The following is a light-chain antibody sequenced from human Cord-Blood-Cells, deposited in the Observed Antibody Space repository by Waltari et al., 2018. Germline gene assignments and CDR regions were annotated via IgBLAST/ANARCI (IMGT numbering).Light chain of an antibody. CDR3: NSRDSSGNHWV. CDR2: EGS. CDR1: SSDVGSYNL. Sequence: QSALTQPASVSGSPGQSITISCTGTSSDVGSYNLVSWYQQHPGKAPKLMIYEGSKRPSGVSNRFSGSSSGNTASLTITGAQAEDEADYYCNSRDSSGNHWVFGGGTKLTVL. J-gene: IGLJ3*02. V-gene: IGLV2-14*02.